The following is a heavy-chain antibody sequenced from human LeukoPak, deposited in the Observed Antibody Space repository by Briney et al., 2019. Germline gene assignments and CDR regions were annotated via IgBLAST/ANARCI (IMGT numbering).Heavy chain of an antibody. CDR3: TRLSGSYYSVGAFDI. V-gene: IGHV3-73*01. CDR2: IRSKANSYAT. D-gene: IGHD1-26*01. CDR1: GFTFSGSA. Sequence: GGSLRLSCAASGFTFSGSAMHWVRQASGKGLEWVGRIRSKANSYATAYAASVKGRFTISRDDSKNTAYLQMNGLKTEDTAVYYCTRLSGSYYSVGAFDIWGQGTMVTVSS. J-gene: IGHJ3*02.